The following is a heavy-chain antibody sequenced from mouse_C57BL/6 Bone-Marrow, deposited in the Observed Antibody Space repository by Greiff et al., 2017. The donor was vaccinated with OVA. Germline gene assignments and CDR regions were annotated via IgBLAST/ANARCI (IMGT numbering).Heavy chain of an antibody. J-gene: IGHJ2*01. D-gene: IGHD2-3*01. CDR3: RIYDGYSPDYFDY. CDR2: IDPSDSYT. V-gene: IGHV1-69*01. Sequence: QVQLQQPGAELVMPGASVKLSCKASGYTFTSYWMHWVKQRPGQGLEWIGEIDPSDSYTNYNQKFKGKSTLTVDKSSSTAYMQLSSLTSEDSAVYYCRIYDGYSPDYFDYWGQGTTLTVSS. CDR1: GYTFTSYW.